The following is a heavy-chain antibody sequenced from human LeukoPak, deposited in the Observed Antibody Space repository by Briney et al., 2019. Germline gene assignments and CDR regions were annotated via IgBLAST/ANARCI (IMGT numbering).Heavy chain of an antibody. D-gene: IGHD3-3*02. CDR3: ARVAASTFYHFNYMDL. CDR1: GFTFSSYG. J-gene: IGHJ6*04. V-gene: IGHV3-33*01. CDR2: IWYDGSRK. Sequence: GGSLRLSCVASGFTFSSYGMHWVRQAPGKGLEWVAVIWYDGSRKYYADSVKGRFTISRDTSKNTLSLQMKSLRAEDTAVYFCARVAASTFYHFNYMDLWGKGTTVTVSS.